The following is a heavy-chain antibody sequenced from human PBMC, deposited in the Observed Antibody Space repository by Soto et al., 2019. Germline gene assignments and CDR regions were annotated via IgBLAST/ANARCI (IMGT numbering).Heavy chain of an antibody. D-gene: IGHD3-10*01. CDR3: LDAFSYGGHYFDH. Sequence: GGSLRLSCAASGFSFSSSWMHWVRQAPGKGLVWVARINSGGSTTNYADSVKGRFTISRDNADKSLYLQMNSLRADDTAVYYCLDAFSYGGHYFDHSSQRTLVPVSS. CDR1: GFSFSSSW. CDR2: INSGGSTT. V-gene: IGHV3-74*01. J-gene: IGHJ4*02.